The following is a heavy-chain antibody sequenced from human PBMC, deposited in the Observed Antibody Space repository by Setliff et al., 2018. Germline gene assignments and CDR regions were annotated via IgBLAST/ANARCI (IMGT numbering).Heavy chain of an antibody. Sequence: SETLPLTCGVSGYSISSSYYWGWIRQTPGKGLEWIGSIFRSGRTYYNPSPKSRVTMSLDTSKSQFSLKLSSVTAADTAVYYCAKDVGDGYGVDAYASGGFDIWGQGTLVTVSS. J-gene: IGHJ3*02. CDR1: GYSISSSYY. CDR2: IFRSGRT. V-gene: IGHV4-38-2*02. D-gene: IGHD5-18*01. CDR3: AKDVGDGYGVDAYASGGFDI.